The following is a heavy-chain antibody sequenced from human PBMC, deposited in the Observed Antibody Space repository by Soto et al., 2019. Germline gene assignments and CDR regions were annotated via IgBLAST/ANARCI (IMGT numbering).Heavy chain of an antibody. CDR3: ARSGSYYPARNWFGP. CDR2: ISGFNDDT. Sequence: QAQLVQSGVEMKNVGASVKVSCKASGYTFTSYGISWVRQAPGQGLEWMGWISGFNDDTNHAQKFQGRVNVTKDTSTSTAYMELRSLKSDDTAVYYCARSGSYYPARNWFGPWGQGTLVTVSS. V-gene: IGHV1-18*01. J-gene: IGHJ5*02. D-gene: IGHD3-10*01. CDR1: GYTFTSYG.